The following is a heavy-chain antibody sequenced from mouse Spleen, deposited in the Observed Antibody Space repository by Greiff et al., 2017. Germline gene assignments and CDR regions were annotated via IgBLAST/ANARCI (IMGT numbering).Heavy chain of an antibody. V-gene: IGHV3-6*01. J-gene: IGHJ2*01. CDR1: GYSITSGYY. CDR2: LSYDGSN. D-gene: IGHD2-14*01. CDR3: ARVNYYRYDGGDFDY. Sequence: EVHLVESGPGLVKPSQSLSLTCSVTGYSITSGYYWNWIRQFPGNKLEWMGYLSYDGSNNYNPSLKNRISITRDTSKNQFFLKLNSVTTEDTATYYCARVNYYRYDGGDFDYWDQGTTLTVSS.